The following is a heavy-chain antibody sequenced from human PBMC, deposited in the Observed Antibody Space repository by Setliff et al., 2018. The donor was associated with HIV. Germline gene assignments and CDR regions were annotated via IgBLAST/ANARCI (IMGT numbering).Heavy chain of an antibody. J-gene: IGHJ4*02. CDR1: GFNFNEAW. CDR2: IKSKKDGGTT. CDR3: TTRGTWDYRDYFDY. D-gene: IGHD1-26*01. Sequence: GGSLRLSCATSGFNFNEAWMSWVRQAPGKGLECVGRIKSKKDGGTTHYTAPVKGRFTISRDDSKNMVYLEMNSLQTDDTAVYYCTTRGTWDYRDYFDYWGQGTLVTVSS. V-gene: IGHV3-15*01.